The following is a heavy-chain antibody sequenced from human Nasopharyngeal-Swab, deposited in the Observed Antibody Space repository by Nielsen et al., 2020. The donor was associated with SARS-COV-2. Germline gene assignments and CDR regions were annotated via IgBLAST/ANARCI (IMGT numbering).Heavy chain of an antibody. Sequence: ASVKVSCKASANTFTGSYIRWVRQAPGQGLEWMGWMNPKSGVTSYAQKFQGRVTMTSDTSINTAYMELRRLRSDDTAVYYCARDDYGDYGYFGHWGQGTLVTVSS. CDR3: ARDDYGDYGYFGH. CDR1: ANTFTGSY. V-gene: IGHV1-2*02. D-gene: IGHD4-17*01. J-gene: IGHJ4*02. CDR2: MNPKSGVT.